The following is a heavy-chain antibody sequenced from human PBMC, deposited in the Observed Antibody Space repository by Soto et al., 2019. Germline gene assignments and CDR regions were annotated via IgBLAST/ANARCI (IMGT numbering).Heavy chain of an antibody. CDR1: GCSICGGGYY. Sequence: QVQLQESGPGLVKPSETLSLTCTVSGCSICGGGYYWSWIRQPPGKGLEWIGYTYDSGSTYYNPSLKRRIRRSIDTSKNQFSLRLTSLTAADSAVYYCARAIIPLTTDWYFDLWGLGTLVTVSS. J-gene: IGHJ2*01. D-gene: IGHD4-17*01. CDR3: ARAIIPLTTDWYFDL. V-gene: IGHV4-30-4*01. CDR2: TYDSGST.